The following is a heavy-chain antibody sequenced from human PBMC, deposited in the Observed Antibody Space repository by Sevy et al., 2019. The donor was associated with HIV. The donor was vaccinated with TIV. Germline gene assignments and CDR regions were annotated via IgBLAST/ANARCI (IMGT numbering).Heavy chain of an antibody. CDR1: GGSISSYF. CDR3: ARDFKGGDGYRSNGMDV. CDR2: IYYSGNT. D-gene: IGHD5-18*01. J-gene: IGHJ6*02. V-gene: IGHV4-59*01. Sequence: SETLSLTCTVSGGSISSYFWSWIRQPPGKGLEWIGYIYYSGNTNYNPSLKSRVTISVDTSKNQLSLKLRSVTAADTAVYYCARDFKGGDGYRSNGMDVWGQGTTVTVSS.